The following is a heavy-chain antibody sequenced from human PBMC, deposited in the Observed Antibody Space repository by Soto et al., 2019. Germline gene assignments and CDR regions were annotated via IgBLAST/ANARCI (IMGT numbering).Heavy chain of an antibody. J-gene: IGHJ4*02. CDR3: ASPRQGNYDFLSGYYALDY. Sequence: PGGCLRLSCAASGFTFSSYEMNWVRQAPGKGLEWVSYISSSGSTIYYADSVKGRFTISRDNAKNSLYLQMNSLRAEDAAVYYCASPRQGNYDFLSGYYALDYWGPGTLVTVSS. V-gene: IGHV3-48*03. CDR2: ISSSGSTI. D-gene: IGHD3-3*01. CDR1: GFTFSSYE.